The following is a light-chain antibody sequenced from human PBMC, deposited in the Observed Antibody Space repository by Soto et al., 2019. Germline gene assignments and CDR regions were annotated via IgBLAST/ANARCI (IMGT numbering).Light chain of an antibody. CDR2: GAS. Sequence: EIVMTQSPATLSVSPGERATLSCRASQSVSSNLAWYQQKPGQAPRLLIYGASTRATGIPARFSGSGSGTDFPLTTTSVQTDDIGVYYGQLYNHCPRTFGRGTKVDIK. CDR3: QLYNHCPRT. J-gene: IGKJ4*02. CDR1: QSVSSN. V-gene: IGKV3-15*01.